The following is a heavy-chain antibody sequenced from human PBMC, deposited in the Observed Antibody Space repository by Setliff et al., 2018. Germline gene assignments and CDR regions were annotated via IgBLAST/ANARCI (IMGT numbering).Heavy chain of an antibody. Sequence: PGGSLRLSCAVSGFTFSSYSMNWVRQAPGKGLEWVSYISRYSSTIYYADSVKGRYTISRDNAKNSLYLQMDSPREEYTAVYLCSTKGVPGTWGQGILVTVSS. D-gene: IGHD1-1*01. J-gene: IGHJ4*02. V-gene: IGHV3-48*02. CDR2: ISRYSSTI. CDR3: STKGVPGT. CDR1: GFTFSSYS.